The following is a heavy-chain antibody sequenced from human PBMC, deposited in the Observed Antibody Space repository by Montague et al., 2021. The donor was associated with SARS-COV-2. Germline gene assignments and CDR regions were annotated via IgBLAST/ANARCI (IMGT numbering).Heavy chain of an antibody. CDR3: ARLKRSMDSSGSPSAFDF. V-gene: IGHV4-39*02. J-gene: IGHJ4*03. D-gene: IGHD3-22*01. CDR1: GGSITNNIYY. Sequence: SETLSLTCTVSGGSITNNIYYWAWIPPPPGKGRDWFVCIYDTGNTYYNPTLKSRFTISVPTSTNHFTLKLCSVTAAEKAAYCCARLKRSMDSSGSPSAFDFWGQGTKVTVSS. CDR2: IYDTGNT.